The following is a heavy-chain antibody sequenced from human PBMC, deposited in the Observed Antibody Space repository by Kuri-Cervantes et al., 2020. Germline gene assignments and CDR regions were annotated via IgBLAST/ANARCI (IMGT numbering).Heavy chain of an antibody. D-gene: IGHD2-15*01. V-gene: IGHV1-69*13. CDR2: TIPIFGTA. J-gene: IGHJ4*02. CDR3: ARDLGYCSGGSCSS. CDR1: GGTFSSYA. Sequence: SVKVSCKASGGTFSSYAISWVRQAPGQGLEWMGGTIPIFGTANYAQKFQGRVTITADESTSTAYMELSSLRSEDTAVYYCARDLGYCSGGSCSSWGQGTLVTVSS.